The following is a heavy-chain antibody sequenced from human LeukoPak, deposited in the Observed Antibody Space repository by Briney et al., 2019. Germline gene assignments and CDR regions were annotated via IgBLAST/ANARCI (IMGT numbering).Heavy chain of an antibody. CDR1: GYTFTSYD. Sequence: GASVKVSCKASGYTFTSYDINWVRQATGQGLEWMGWLNPNSGNTGYAQKFQGRVTMTRNTSISTAYMELSSLRSEDTAVYYCARALHTGGGAVDYWGQGTLVTVSS. J-gene: IGHJ4*02. CDR3: ARALHTGGGAVDY. V-gene: IGHV1-8*01. D-gene: IGHD3-16*01. CDR2: LNPNSGNT.